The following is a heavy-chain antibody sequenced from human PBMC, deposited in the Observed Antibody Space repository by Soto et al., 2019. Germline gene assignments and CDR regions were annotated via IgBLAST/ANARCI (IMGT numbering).Heavy chain of an antibody. Sequence: EVQLVESGGGLIQPGGSLRLSCAASGFTVSSNYMSWVRQAPGKGLEWVSVIYSGGSTYYADSVKGRFTISRDNSKNTLYLQMNTLRAEDTAVYYCARDSIAARPGYYYYYGMDVWGQGTTVTVSS. V-gene: IGHV3-53*01. CDR2: IYSGGST. J-gene: IGHJ6*02. CDR1: GFTVSSNY. D-gene: IGHD6-6*01. CDR3: ARDSIAARPGYYYYYGMDV.